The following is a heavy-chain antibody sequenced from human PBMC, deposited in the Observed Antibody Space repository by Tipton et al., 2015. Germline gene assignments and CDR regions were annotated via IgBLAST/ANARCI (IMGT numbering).Heavy chain of an antibody. D-gene: IGHD5-24*01. Sequence: TLSLTCTVSSDSINKYYWSWIRQPPGKELQWIGYIQYSGGTNYNPSLESRVSMSVDTSKNQFSLTLNSVAAADTAVYYCARDLEHGMDAWGHGTTVTVSS. CDR1: SDSINKYY. J-gene: IGHJ6*02. CDR3: ARDLEHGMDA. CDR2: IQYSGGT. V-gene: IGHV4-59*01.